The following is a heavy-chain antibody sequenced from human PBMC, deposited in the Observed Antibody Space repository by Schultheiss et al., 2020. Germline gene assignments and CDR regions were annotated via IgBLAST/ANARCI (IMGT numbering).Heavy chain of an antibody. CDR1: GFSLSTSGMC. J-gene: IGHJ6*02. D-gene: IGHD3-3*01. Sequence: SGPTLVKPTQTLTLTCTFSGFSLSTSGMCVSWIRQPPGKALEWLALIYWDDDKRYSTSLKSRLTISKDTSKSQVVLTMTNMDPVDTATYYCARIRPGYYDFWSGVRDLYGMDVWGQGTTVTVSS. CDR2: IYWDDDK. V-gene: IGHV2-70*01. CDR3: ARIRPGYYDFWSGVRDLYGMDV.